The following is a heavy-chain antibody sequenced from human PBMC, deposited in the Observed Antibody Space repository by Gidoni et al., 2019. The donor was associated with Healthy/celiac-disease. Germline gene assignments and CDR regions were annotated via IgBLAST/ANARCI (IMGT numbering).Heavy chain of an antibody. CDR2: IKQDGSEK. D-gene: IGHD6-19*01. CDR1: GFTFSSYW. V-gene: IGHV3-7*01. Sequence: EVQLVESGGGLVQPGGSLRLSCAASGFTFSSYWMSWVRQAPGKGLEWVANIKQDGSEKYYVDSVKGRFTISRDNAKNSLYLQMNSLRAEDTAVYYCVREPGYSSGWYSDYWGQGTLVTVSS. J-gene: IGHJ4*02. CDR3: VREPGYSSGWYSDY.